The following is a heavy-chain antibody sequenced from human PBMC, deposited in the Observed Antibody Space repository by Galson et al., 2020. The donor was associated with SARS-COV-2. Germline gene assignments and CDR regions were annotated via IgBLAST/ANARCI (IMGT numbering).Heavy chain of an antibody. CDR1: GYTFTNYG. CDR3: ARDPGASPVEVERYYAMDF. J-gene: IGHJ6*02. D-gene: IGHD1-1*01. V-gene: IGHV1-18*01. CDR2: ISAYNGNI. Sequence: ASVTVSCKASGYTFTNYGVSWVRQAPGQGLEWMGWISAYNGNINYAQKYQGRLTMTTETSARTANMELRSLRSDDTAVYFCARDPGASPVEVERYYAMDFWGQGTTVTVSS.